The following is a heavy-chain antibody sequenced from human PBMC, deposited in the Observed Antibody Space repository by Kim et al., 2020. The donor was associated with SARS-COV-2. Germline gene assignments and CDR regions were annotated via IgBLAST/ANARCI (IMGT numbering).Heavy chain of an antibody. CDR2: ISSSSSYI. V-gene: IGHV3-21*01. D-gene: IGHD2-2*01. Sequence: GGSLRLSCAASGFTFSSYSMNWVRQAPGKGLEWVSSISSSSSYIYYADSVKGRFTISRDNAKNSLYLQMNSLRAEDTAVYYCARDLTLFGYCSSTSCFLDYWGQGTLVTVSS. CDR1: GFTFSSYS. CDR3: ARDLTLFGYCSSTSCFLDY. J-gene: IGHJ4*02.